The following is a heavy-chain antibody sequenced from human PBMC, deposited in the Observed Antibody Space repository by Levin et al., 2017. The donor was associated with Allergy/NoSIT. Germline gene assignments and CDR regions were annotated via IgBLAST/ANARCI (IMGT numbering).Heavy chain of an antibody. CDR1: GGSVSSGSYY. V-gene: IGHV4-61*01. CDR3: ARVKWLRPPYYGMDV. D-gene: IGHD5-12*01. J-gene: IGHJ6*02. Sequence: SETLSLTCAVSGGSVSSGSYYWSWIRQPPGKGLEWIGYIYYSGSTNYNPSLKSRVTISVDTSKNQFSLKLSSVTAADTAVYYCARVKWLRPPYYGMDVWGQGTTVTVSS. CDR2: IYYSGST.